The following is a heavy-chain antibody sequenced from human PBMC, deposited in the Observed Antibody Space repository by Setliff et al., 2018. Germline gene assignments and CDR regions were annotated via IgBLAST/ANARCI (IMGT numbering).Heavy chain of an antibody. CDR2: ISVYNGNT. CDR3: ARDGGWFGAQLYYYYGMDV. CDR1: GYTFTSYG. D-gene: IGHD3-10*01. J-gene: IGHJ6*02. Sequence: ASVKVSCKASGYTFTSYGFSWVRQAPGQGLEWMGWISVYNGNTNYAQKLQGRVTMTTDTSTSTAYMELRSLRSDDTAVYYCARDGGWFGAQLYYYYGMDVWGQGTTVTVSS. V-gene: IGHV1-18*01.